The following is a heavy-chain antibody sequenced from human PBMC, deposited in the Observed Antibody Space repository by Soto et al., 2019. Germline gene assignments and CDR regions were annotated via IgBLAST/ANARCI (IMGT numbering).Heavy chain of an antibody. CDR2: ISGSGGST. Sequence: PGGSLRLSCAASGFTFSSYAMSWVRQAPGKGLEWVSAISGSGGSTYYADSVKGRFTISRDNSKNTLYLQMNSLGAEDTAVYYCAKGNKLVDIVLAKNYYYYGMDVWGQGTTVTVSS. CDR3: AKGNKLVDIVLAKNYYYYGMDV. V-gene: IGHV3-23*01. J-gene: IGHJ6*02. D-gene: IGHD2-2*03. CDR1: GFTFSSYA.